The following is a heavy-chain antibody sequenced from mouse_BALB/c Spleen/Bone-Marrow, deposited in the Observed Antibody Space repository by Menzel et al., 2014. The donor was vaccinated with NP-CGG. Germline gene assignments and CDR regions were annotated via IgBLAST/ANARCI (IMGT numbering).Heavy chain of an antibody. V-gene: IGHV2-6*02. CDR1: GFSLSSYG. J-gene: IGHJ4*01. D-gene: IGHD2-10*02. CDR2: IWSDGNT. Sequence: VKLVESGPGLVAPSQSLSITCTVSGFSLSSYGVHWVRQPPGRGLEWLVVIWSDGNTTYNSAPKSRLSISKDNSKSQVFLKMNSLQTDDTAMYYCARNPYGNYAMDYWGQGTSVTVSS. CDR3: ARNPYGNYAMDY.